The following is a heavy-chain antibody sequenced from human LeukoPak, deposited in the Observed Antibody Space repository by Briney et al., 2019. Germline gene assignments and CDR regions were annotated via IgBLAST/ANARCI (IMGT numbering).Heavy chain of an antibody. CDR3: ARDFFHSDISRPFDY. CDR1: GFTFSDYY. V-gene: IGHV3-11*06. D-gene: IGHD3-3*02. J-gene: IGHJ4*02. Sequence: PGGSLRLSCAASGFTFSDYYMSWIRQAPGKGLEWVSYISSSSTYTNYADSVKGRFTISRDNAKNSLYLQMNSLRAEDSAVYYCARDFFHSDISRPFDYWGQGTLVTVSS. CDR2: ISSSSTYT.